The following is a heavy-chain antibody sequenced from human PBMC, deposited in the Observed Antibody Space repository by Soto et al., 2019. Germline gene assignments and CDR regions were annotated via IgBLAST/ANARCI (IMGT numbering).Heavy chain of an antibody. V-gene: IGHV4-34*01. Sequence: PSETLSLTCAVYGGSFSGYYWSWIRQPPGKGLEWIGEINHSGSTNYNPSLKSRVTISVDTSKNQFSLKLSSVTAADTAVYYCARGENSDFWSGYRSYYYYGMDVWGQGTTVTVS. CDR1: GGSFSGYY. CDR2: INHSGST. CDR3: ARGENSDFWSGYRSYYYYGMDV. D-gene: IGHD3-3*01. J-gene: IGHJ6*02.